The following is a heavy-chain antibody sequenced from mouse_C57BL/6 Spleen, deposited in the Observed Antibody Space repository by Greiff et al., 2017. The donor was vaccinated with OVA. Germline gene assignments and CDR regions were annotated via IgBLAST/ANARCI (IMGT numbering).Heavy chain of an antibody. D-gene: IGHD2-4*01. Sequence: QVQLQQSGPELVKPGASVKISCKASGYAFSSSWMNWVKQRPGKGLEWIGRIYPGDGDTNYNGKFKGKATLTADKSSSTAYMQLSSLTSEDSAVYFCARIDYGAYWGQGTLVTVSA. CDR3: ARIDYGAY. J-gene: IGHJ3*01. V-gene: IGHV1-82*01. CDR2: IYPGDGDT. CDR1: GYAFSSSW.